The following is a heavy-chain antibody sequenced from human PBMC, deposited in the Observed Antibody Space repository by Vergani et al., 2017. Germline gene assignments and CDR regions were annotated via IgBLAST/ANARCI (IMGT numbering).Heavy chain of an antibody. CDR3: AAPSGIAAAGRVLDAFYI. Sequence: QMQLVQSGPEVKKPGTSVKVSCKASGFTFTSSAMQWVRQARGQRLEWIGWIVVGSGKKNYAQKFQERVTITRDMSTSTAYMELSSLRSEDTAVYYCAAPSGIAAAGRVLDAFYIWGQGTMVTVSS. J-gene: IGHJ3*02. V-gene: IGHV1-58*02. CDR2: IVVGSGKK. CDR1: GFTFTSSA. D-gene: IGHD6-13*01.